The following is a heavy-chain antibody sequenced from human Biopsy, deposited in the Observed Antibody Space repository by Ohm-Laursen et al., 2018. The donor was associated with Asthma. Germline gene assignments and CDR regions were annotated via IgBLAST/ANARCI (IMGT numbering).Heavy chain of an antibody. CDR1: GFPISNYG. CDR3: ALKYRNSVFPEYGMDV. D-gene: IGHD4-11*01. V-gene: IGHV3-33*05. J-gene: IGHJ6*02. CDR2: MSHDDSQT. Sequence: SLRLSCTASGFPISNYGMHWVRQAPGKGLEWVAVMSHDDSQTRYADSVKGRFTISRDNSKNILYLQMSSLRDEDTAVYYCALKYRNSVFPEYGMDVWGQGTTVTVSS.